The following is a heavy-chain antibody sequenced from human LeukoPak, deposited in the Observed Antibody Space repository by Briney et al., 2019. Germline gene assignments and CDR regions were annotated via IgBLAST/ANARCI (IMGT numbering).Heavy chain of an antibody. D-gene: IGHD3-3*01. CDR1: GGTFSSYA. V-gene: IGHV1-69*01. J-gene: IGHJ6*03. Sequence: GSSVKVSCKASGGTFSSYAISWVRQAPGQGLEWMGGIIPIFGTANYAQKFQGRVTITADESTSTAYTELSSLRSEDTAVYYCAGGITIFGVDQIYYYYMDVWGKGTTVTVSS. CDR2: IIPIFGTA. CDR3: AGGITIFGVDQIYYYYMDV.